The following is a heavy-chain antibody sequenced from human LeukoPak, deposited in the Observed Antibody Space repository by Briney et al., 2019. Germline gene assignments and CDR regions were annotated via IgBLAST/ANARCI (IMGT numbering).Heavy chain of an antibody. J-gene: IGHJ4*02. CDR3: ARDRLTTVTTFHFDY. CDR2: IGSDSTNK. CDR1: GFTFSTYA. Sequence: GGSLRLSCAASGFTFSTYAMHWVRQAPGKGLEWVAVIGSDSTNKYYADSVRGRFTISRDNSKNTLYLQMSSLRAEDTAMYYCARDRLTTVTTFHFDYWGQGTLVTVSS. D-gene: IGHD4-17*01. V-gene: IGHV3-33*01.